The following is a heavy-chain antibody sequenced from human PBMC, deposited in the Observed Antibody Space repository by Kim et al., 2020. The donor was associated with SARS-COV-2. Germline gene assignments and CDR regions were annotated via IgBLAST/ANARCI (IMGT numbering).Heavy chain of an antibody. V-gene: IGHV1-69*13. CDR1: GGTFSSYA. CDR2: IIPIFGTA. Sequence: SVKVSCKASGGTFSSYAISWVRQAPGQGLEWMGGIIPIFGTANYAQKFQGRVTITADESTSTAYMELSSLRSEDTAVYYCARGNYYDSSGYSTLASKYYYYYGMDVWGQGTTVTVSS. CDR3: ARGNYYDSSGYSTLASKYYYYYGMDV. J-gene: IGHJ6*02. D-gene: IGHD3-22*01.